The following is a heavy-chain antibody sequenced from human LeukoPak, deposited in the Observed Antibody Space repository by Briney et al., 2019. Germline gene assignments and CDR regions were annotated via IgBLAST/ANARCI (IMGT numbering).Heavy chain of an antibody. CDR1: VGSISSSSYY. CDR2: IYYSGST. J-gene: IGHJ6*02. CDR3: ARHFDSSGYNYYYYGMDV. V-gene: IGHV4-39*01. D-gene: IGHD3-22*01. Sequence: SETLSLTCTVSVGSISSSSYYWGWIRQPPGKGLEWIGSIYYSGSTYYNPTLKSRVTIYVDTSKNQFSLKLSSVTAADTAVYYCARHFDSSGYNYYYYGMDVWGQGTTVTVSS.